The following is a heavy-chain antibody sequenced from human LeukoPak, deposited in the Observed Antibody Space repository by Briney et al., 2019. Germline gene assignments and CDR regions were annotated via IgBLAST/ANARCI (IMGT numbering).Heavy chain of an antibody. D-gene: IGHD3-10*01. J-gene: IGHJ4*02. Sequence: PGGSLRLSCAASGFTFSSYAMGWVRQAPGRGLEWVSAISGSGGSTYYADSVKGRFTISRDNAKNSLYLQMSSLRAEDTAVYYCARGGRPDYWGQGTLVTVSS. CDR3: ARGGRPDY. V-gene: IGHV3-23*01. CDR2: ISGSGGST. CDR1: GFTFSSYA.